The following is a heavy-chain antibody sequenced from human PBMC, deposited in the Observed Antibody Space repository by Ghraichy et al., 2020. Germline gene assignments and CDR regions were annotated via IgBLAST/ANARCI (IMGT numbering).Heavy chain of an antibody. D-gene: IGHD3-10*01. V-gene: IGHV3-53*01. CDR3: ARDARSYPGDYYFDS. J-gene: IGHJ4*02. CDR2: IYSGGST. Sequence: GGSLRLSCAASGFNVINSYMSWVRQAPGKGLEWVSVIYSGGSTYYADSVKGRFTTSRDNSKNTLYLQMNSLITEDTAVYYCARDARSYPGDYYFDSWGQGTLVTVSS. CDR1: GFNVINSY.